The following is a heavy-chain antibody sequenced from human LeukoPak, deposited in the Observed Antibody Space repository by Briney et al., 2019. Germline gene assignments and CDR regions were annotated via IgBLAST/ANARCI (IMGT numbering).Heavy chain of an antibody. Sequence: GGSLRLSCAASGFTFSSYAMSWVRQAPGKGLEWVSAISGSGGSTYYADSVKGRFTISRDNSKNTLYLQMNSLRAEDTAVYYCATTPVQAAAGTGGPPVYWGQGTLVTVSS. CDR1: GFTFSSYA. J-gene: IGHJ4*02. V-gene: IGHV3-23*01. D-gene: IGHD6-13*01. CDR3: ATTPVQAAAGTGGPPVY. CDR2: ISGSGGST.